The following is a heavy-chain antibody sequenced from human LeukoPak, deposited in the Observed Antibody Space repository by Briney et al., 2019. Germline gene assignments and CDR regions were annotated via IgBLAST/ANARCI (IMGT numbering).Heavy chain of an antibody. CDR1: GFTFSSYS. CDR2: ISSSSSYI. J-gene: IGHJ4*02. Sequence: GGSLRLSCAASGFTFSSYSMNWVRQAPGKGLEWVSSISSSSSYIYYADSVKGRFTISRDNAKNSLYLQMNSLRAEDTAVYYCARGVYDSSGYYLTPFDYWGQGTLVTVSS. D-gene: IGHD3-22*01. CDR3: ARGVYDSSGYYLTPFDY. V-gene: IGHV3-21*01.